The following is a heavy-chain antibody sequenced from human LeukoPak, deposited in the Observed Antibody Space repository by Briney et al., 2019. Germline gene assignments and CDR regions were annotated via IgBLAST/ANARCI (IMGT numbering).Heavy chain of an antibody. CDR1: GGSFSGYY. D-gene: IGHD1-7*01. CDR3: ARENWNYQDPFDY. CDR2: INHSGST. J-gene: IGHJ4*02. Sequence: SETLSLTCAVYGGSFSGYYWSWIRQPPGKGLEWIGEINHSGSTNYNPSLKSRVTISVDTSKNQFSLKLSSVTAADTAVYYCARENWNYQDPFDYWGQGTLVTVSS. V-gene: IGHV4-34*01.